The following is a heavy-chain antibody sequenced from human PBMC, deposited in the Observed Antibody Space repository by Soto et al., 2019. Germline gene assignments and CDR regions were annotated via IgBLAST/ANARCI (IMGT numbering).Heavy chain of an antibody. V-gene: IGHV3-30-3*01. CDR2: ISYDGSNK. CDR1: GFTFSSYA. CDR3: AREYCSSTSCYGFDY. Sequence: GGSLRLSCAASGFTFSSYATHWVRQAPGKGLEWVAVISYDGSNKYCADSVKGRFTISRDNSKNTLYLQMNSLRAEDTAVYYCAREYCSSTSCYGFDYWGQGTLVTVSS. J-gene: IGHJ4*02. D-gene: IGHD2-2*01.